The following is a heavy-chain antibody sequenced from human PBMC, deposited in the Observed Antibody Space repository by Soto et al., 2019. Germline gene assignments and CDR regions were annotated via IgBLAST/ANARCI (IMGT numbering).Heavy chain of an antibody. CDR1: GFTFSSYW. CDR3: TTDPVTMIVVVPSSG. V-gene: IGHV3-15*07. J-gene: IGHJ4*02. CDR2: IKSKTDGGTT. D-gene: IGHD3-22*01. Sequence: GGSLRLSCAASGFTFSSYWINWVRQAPGKGLEWVGRIKSKTDGGTTDYAAPVKGRFTISRDDSKNTLYLQMNSLKTEDTAVYYCTTDPVTMIVVVPSSGWGQGTLVTVSS.